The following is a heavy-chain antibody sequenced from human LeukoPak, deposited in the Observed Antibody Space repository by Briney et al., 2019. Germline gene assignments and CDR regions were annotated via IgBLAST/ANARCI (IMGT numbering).Heavy chain of an antibody. Sequence: KPSETLSLTCAVYGGSFSGYYWSWIRQPPGKGLEWIGEINHSGSTNYNPSLKSRVTISVDTSKNQFSLKLSSVTAADTAVYYCARAPRGYYYGSGTHPKRDYYFDYWGQGTLVTVPS. J-gene: IGHJ4*02. D-gene: IGHD3-10*01. V-gene: IGHV4-34*01. CDR2: INHSGST. CDR1: GGSFSGYY. CDR3: ARAPRGYYYGSGTHPKRDYYFDY.